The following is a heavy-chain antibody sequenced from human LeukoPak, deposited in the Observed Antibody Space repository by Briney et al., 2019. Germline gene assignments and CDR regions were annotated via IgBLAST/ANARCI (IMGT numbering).Heavy chain of an antibody. V-gene: IGHV7-4-1*02. D-gene: IGHD3-10*01. CDR3: ARVSWFGELFWFDP. CDR1: GYAFTGYY. Sequence: ASVKVSCKASGYAFTGYYLHWVRQAPGQGLEWMGWINTNTGNPTYAQGFTGRFVFSLDTSVSTAYLQISSLKAEDTAVYYCARVSWFGELFWFDPWGQGTLVTVSS. CDR2: INTNTGNP. J-gene: IGHJ5*02.